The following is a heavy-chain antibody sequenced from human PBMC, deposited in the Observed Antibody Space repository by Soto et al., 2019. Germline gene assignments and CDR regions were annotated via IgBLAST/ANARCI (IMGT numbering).Heavy chain of an antibody. Sequence: ASVKVSCKASGYSFTNSAIHWLRQAPGQRLEWMGWINAGNGNTKYSQKFQGRVTITRDTSASTAYMELSSLRSEDTAVYYCARSIVVVTALDYWGQGTLVTVSS. V-gene: IGHV1-3*01. D-gene: IGHD2-21*02. J-gene: IGHJ4*02. CDR2: INAGNGNT. CDR3: ARSIVVVTALDY. CDR1: GYSFTNSA.